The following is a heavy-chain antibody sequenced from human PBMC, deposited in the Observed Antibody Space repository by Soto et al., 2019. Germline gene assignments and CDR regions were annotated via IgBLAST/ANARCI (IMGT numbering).Heavy chain of an antibody. J-gene: IGHJ4*02. D-gene: IGHD2-15*01. CDR2: ISYDGSNK. V-gene: IGHV3-30-3*01. CDR3: ARGSVAVVAATFDY. CDR1: GFTFSSYA. Sequence: PGGSLRLSCAASGFTFSSYAMHWVRQAPGKGLEWVAVISYDGSNKYYADSVNGRFTISRDNSKSTLYLQMNSLRAEDTAVYYCARGSVAVVAATFDYWGQGTLVTVS.